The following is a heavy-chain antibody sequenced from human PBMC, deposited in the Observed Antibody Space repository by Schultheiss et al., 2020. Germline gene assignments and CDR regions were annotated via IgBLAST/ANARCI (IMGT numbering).Heavy chain of an antibody. Sequence: GGSLRLSCAASGFTFSSYGMHWVRQAPGKGLEWVAVIWYDGSNKYYADSVKGRFTISRDNSKNTLYLQMNSLRAEDTAVYYCARPTTVNTNLAFDYWGQGTLVTVYS. V-gene: IGHV3-33*01. CDR1: GFTFSSYG. D-gene: IGHD4-17*01. J-gene: IGHJ4*02. CDR3: ARPTTVNTNLAFDY. CDR2: IWYDGSNK.